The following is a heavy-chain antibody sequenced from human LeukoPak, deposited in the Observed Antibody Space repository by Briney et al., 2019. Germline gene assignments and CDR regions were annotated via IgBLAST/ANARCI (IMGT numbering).Heavy chain of an antibody. D-gene: IGHD1-26*01. Sequence: PSETLSLTCAVYGESFSGYYWNWIRQPPGKGLEWIGEINHSGSTNYDPSLKSRVTISVDPSKNQFSLKLTSVTAADMAVYYCARRGEQVYPNWFDPWGQGTLVTVSS. CDR3: ARRGEQVYPNWFDP. V-gene: IGHV4-34*01. CDR1: GESFSGYY. CDR2: INHSGST. J-gene: IGHJ5*02.